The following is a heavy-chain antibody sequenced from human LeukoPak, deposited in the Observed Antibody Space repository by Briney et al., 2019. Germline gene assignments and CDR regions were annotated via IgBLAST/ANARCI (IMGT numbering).Heavy chain of an antibody. Sequence: GESLKISCKGSGYNFTSDWIGWVRQMPGKGLEWMGIIYPGDSDTIYSPSFQGQVTISADKSITTAYLQWSSLKASDTAMYYCAREYCSGDSCYHTFEIWGQGTMVTVSS. CDR1: GYNFTSDW. D-gene: IGHD2-15*01. CDR3: AREYCSGDSCYHTFEI. CDR2: IYPGDSDT. V-gene: IGHV5-51*01. J-gene: IGHJ3*02.